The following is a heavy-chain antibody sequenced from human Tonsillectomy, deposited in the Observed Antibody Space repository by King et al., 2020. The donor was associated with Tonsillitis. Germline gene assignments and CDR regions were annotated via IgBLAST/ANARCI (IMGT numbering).Heavy chain of an antibody. J-gene: IGHJ4*02. V-gene: IGHV4-39*01. Sequence: QLRESGPGLVTPSETLSLTCTVSGGSISSSSYYWGWIRQPPGKGLEWIGSIYDNENTYYNASLKSRVTISVHTSKNQFSLQLSSVTAADTAVYFCARLGSRNFYYFDSWGQGTLVTVSS. CDR2: IYDNENT. CDR1: GGSISSSSYY. CDR3: ARLGSRNFYYFDS. D-gene: IGHD2-15*01.